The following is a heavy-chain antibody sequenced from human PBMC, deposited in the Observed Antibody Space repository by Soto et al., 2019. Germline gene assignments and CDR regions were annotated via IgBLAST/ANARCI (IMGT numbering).Heavy chain of an antibody. V-gene: IGHV4-31*03. CDR3: ARSALRLDCSGGSCYSPVFWFDP. CDR1: GGSISSGGYY. D-gene: IGHD2-15*01. CDR2: IYYSGST. Sequence: QVQLQESGPGLVKPSQTLSLTCTVSGGSISSGGYYWSWIRQHPGKGLEWIGYIYYSGSTYYNPSLKSRVTISVDTSKNPFSLKLSSVTAADTAVYYCARSALRLDCSGGSCYSPVFWFDPWGQGTLVTVSS. J-gene: IGHJ5*02.